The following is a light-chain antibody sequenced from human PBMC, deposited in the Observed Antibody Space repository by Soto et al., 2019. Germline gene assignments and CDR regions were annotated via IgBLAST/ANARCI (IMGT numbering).Light chain of an antibody. J-gene: IGKJ4*01. CDR2: DAS. V-gene: IGKV3-11*01. CDR1: QSVSSY. CDR3: QQRGNWPLT. Sequence: EIVLTQSPATLSLSPGERATLSCRASQSVSSYFAWYQQKPGQAPRLLIYDASNRATGIPARFSGSGSGTDFTLTISSLEAEDVAVYYCQQRGNWPLTFGGGTKVEIK.